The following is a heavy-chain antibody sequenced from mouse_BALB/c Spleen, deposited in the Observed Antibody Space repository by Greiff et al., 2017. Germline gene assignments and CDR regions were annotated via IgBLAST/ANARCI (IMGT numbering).Heavy chain of an antibody. D-gene: IGHD1-2*01. J-gene: IGHJ3*01. CDR3: ASEGISTARGFAD. V-gene: IGHV5-4*02. Sequence: EVQRVESGGGLVKPGGSLKLSCAASGFTFSDYYMYWVRQTPEKRLEWVATISDGGSYTYYPDSVKGRFTISRDNAKNNLYLQMSSLKSEDTAMYYGASEGISTARGFADWGQGTLVTVSA. CDR2: ISDGGSYT. CDR1: GFTFSDYY.